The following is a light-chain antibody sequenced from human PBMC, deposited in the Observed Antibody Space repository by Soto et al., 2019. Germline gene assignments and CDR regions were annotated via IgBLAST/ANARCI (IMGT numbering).Light chain of an antibody. J-gene: IGLJ1*01. CDR2: DVS. Sequence: QSLLTQPASVSGSPGQSITISCTGTSSDVGGYNYVSWYQQHPGKAPKLMIYDVSNRPSGVSNRFSGSKSGNTASLTISGPQAEDEADYYCSSYTSSSTPLVFGTGTKVTVL. V-gene: IGLV2-14*01. CDR1: SSDVGGYNY. CDR3: SSYTSSSTPLV.